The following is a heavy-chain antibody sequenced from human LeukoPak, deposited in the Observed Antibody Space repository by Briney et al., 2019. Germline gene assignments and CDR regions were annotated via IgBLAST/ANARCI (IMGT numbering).Heavy chain of an antibody. J-gene: IGHJ2*01. Sequence: PGGSLRLSCAASGFIFSKYSMNWVRQAPGKGLEWISYTSSNGATTYYADFVKGRFTISKDNTKKSLYLQMTSVRDDDTAVYYCAKDREPDLEHLHFQLWGRGTLVTGSP. CDR2: TSSNGATT. V-gene: IGHV3-48*02. CDR3: AKDREPDLEHLHFQL. D-gene: IGHD1-26*01. CDR1: GFIFSKYS.